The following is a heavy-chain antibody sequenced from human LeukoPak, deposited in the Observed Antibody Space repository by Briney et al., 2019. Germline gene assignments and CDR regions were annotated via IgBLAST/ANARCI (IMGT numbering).Heavy chain of an antibody. Sequence: SVKVSCKASGGTFSSYAISWVRQAPGQGLEWMGRIIPVLGIANYAQKFQGRVTITADKSTSTAYMELSSLRSEDTAVYYCARGGVVPAAIDYWGQGTLVTVSS. D-gene: IGHD2-2*01. J-gene: IGHJ4*02. CDR1: GGTFSSYA. CDR3: ARGGVVPAAIDY. CDR2: IIPVLGIA. V-gene: IGHV1-69*04.